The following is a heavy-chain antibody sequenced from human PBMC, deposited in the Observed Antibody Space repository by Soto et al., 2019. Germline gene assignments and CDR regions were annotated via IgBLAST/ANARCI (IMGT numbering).Heavy chain of an antibody. CDR1: GGSFSGYY. V-gene: IGHV4-34*01. D-gene: IGHD3-3*01. CDR2: INHSGST. J-gene: IGHJ5*02. Sequence: PSETLSLTCAVYGGSFSGYYWSWIRQPPGKGLEWIGEINHSGSTNYNPSLKSRVTISVDTSKNQFSLKLSSVTAADTAVYYCARIGGVFAIFGVAKSSWFDPWGQGTLVTVSS. CDR3: ARIGGVFAIFGVAKSSWFDP.